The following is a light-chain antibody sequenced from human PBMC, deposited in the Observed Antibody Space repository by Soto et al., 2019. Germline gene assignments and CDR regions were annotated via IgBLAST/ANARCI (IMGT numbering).Light chain of an antibody. Sequence: QSALTQPASVSGSPGQSVTISCTGTSIDIGAYDYVSWYQQHPGKAPKLMIYDVGSRPSGVSNRFSGSKSGNTASLTISGLQAEDEADYFCSSYTTTSSVIFGGGTKVTVL. V-gene: IGLV2-14*01. CDR2: DVG. CDR3: SSYTTTSSVI. CDR1: SIDIGAYDY. J-gene: IGLJ2*01.